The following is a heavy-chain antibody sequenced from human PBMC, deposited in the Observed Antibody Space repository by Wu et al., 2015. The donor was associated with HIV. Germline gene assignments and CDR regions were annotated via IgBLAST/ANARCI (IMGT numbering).Heavy chain of an antibody. CDR3: ARDLGRYYYYYGMDV. CDR1: GYTFTSYY. J-gene: IGHJ6*02. Sequence: QVQLVQSGAEVKKPGASVKVSCKASGYTFTSYYMHWVRQAPGQGLEWMGIINPSGGSTSYAQKFQGRVTMTRDTSTSTVYMELSSLRSEDTAVYYCARDLGRYYYYYGMDVWGQGTTVTVSS. CDR2: INPSGGST. V-gene: IGHV1-46*01.